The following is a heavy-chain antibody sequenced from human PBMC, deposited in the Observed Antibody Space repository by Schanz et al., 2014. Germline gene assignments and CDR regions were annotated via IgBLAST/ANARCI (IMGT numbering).Heavy chain of an antibody. CDR3: AKGFGGYDLVLDY. V-gene: IGHV3-NL1*01. CDR1: GFTFSNFA. D-gene: IGHD5-12*01. CDR2: ISDRGDGT. Sequence: QVQLVESGGGVVQPGRSLRLSCAASGFTFSNFAIHWVRQAPGKGLEWVSGISDRGDGTNYGDSVRGRFTISRDNSKNTLSLQMNSLRAEDTAVYYCAKGFGGYDLVLDYWGQGTLVTVSS. J-gene: IGHJ4*02.